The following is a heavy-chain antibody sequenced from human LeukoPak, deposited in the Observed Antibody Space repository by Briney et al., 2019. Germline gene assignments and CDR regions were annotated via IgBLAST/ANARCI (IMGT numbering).Heavy chain of an antibody. D-gene: IGHD2-15*01. J-gene: IGHJ5*02. CDR3: ARVDGVVVAATDNWFDP. V-gene: IGHV3-21*01. CDR2: ISSSSSYI. CDR1: GFTFSSYS. Sequence: GGSLSLSCAASGFTFSSYSMNWVRQAPGKGLEWVSSISSSSSYIYYADSVKGRFTISRDNAKNSLYLQMNSLRAEDTAVYYCARVDGVVVAATDNWFDPWGQGTLVTVSS.